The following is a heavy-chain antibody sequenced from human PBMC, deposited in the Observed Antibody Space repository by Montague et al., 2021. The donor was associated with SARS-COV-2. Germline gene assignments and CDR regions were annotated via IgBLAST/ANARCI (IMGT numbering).Heavy chain of an antibody. CDR3: ARDDIVLQGVTKGLDV. J-gene: IGHJ6*02. V-gene: IGHV4-39*07. CDR1: GGSISSSNYC. Sequence: SETLSLTCTVSGGSISSSNYCWGWNRQPPGQGLDGIGNMCYSGSSDYNPSVKSPCTISRDTNKNQFSLKLCSVTAADTAVYYWARDDIVLQGVTKGLDVWGQGTMVTVSS. D-gene: IGHD3-10*01. CDR2: MCYSGSS.